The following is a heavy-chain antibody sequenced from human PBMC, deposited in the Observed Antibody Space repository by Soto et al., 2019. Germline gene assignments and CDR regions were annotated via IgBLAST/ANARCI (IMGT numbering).Heavy chain of an antibody. D-gene: IGHD3-3*01. CDR2: ISYDGSNK. CDR3: ANDAKYYDFWSGYSSENWFDP. CDR1: GFTFSSYG. V-gene: IGHV3-30*18. J-gene: IGHJ5*02. Sequence: QLQLVESGGGVVQPGRSLRLSCAASGFTFSSYGMHWVRQAPGKGLEWVAGISYDGSNKYYADSVKGRFTISRDNSKNTLYLQMKSLRPEDRAVYYCANDAKYYDFWSGYSSENWFDPWGQGTLVRVSS.